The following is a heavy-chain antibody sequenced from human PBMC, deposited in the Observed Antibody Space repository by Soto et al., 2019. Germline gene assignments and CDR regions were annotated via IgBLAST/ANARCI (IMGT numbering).Heavy chain of an antibody. CDR2: ISSSSSYI. D-gene: IGHD3-3*01. CDR1: GFTFSSYS. Sequence: GGSLRLSCAASGFTFSSYSMNWVRQAPGKGLEWVSSISSSSSYIYYADSVKGRFTISRDNAKNSLYLQMNSLRAEDTAVYYCARDQTILGVVNYYYYHYRMDVSGQGTTVPVSS. V-gene: IGHV3-21*01. CDR3: ARDQTILGVVNYYYYHYRMDV. J-gene: IGHJ6*02.